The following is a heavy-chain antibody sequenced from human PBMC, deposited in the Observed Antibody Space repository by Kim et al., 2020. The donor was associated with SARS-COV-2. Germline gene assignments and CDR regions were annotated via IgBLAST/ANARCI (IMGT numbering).Heavy chain of an antibody. CDR3: AGCAILEVNYW. CDR1: GYTFTDFH. D-gene: IGHD2-15*01. J-gene: IGHJ2*01. Sequence: ASVKVSCKASGYTFTDFHIHWVRQAPGQGLEWMGRLGGNIGSTNYPQKSQGRVTMTRDTSISTAYLEMTSLKYEDTAVYYCAGCAILEVNYW. CDR2: LGGNIGST. V-gene: IGHV1-2*06.